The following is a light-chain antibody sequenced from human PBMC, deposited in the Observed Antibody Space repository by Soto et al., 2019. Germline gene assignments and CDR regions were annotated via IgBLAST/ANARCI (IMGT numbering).Light chain of an antibody. V-gene: IGLV2-11*01. CDR3: CSSAGRYTVV. J-gene: IGLJ2*01. CDR2: DVN. CDR1: SSDVGAYNH. Sequence: QSVLTQPRSVSGSPGESVAISCTGTSSDVGAYNHVAWYQQYPGKAPKLMVYDVNKRPSGVPDRFSGSKSGNTASLTISGLQAEDEADDNCCSSAGRYTVVFGGGTKLTVL.